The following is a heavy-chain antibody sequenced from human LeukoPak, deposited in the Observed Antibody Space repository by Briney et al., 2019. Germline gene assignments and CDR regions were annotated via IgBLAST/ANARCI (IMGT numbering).Heavy chain of an antibody. D-gene: IGHD3-22*01. CDR3: ASTYYDGSGFYYFDY. J-gene: IGHJ4*02. CDR1: RFTLRSYG. V-gene: IGHV3-23*01. Sequence: PGGSLRLSCTASRFTLRSYGMSWVRQAPGKGLEWVSFVSGTGLSTYYADSVKGRFAISRDNSKNTLYLQMNSLRAEDTAVYYCASTYYDGSGFYYFDYWGQGTLVTVSS. CDR2: VSGTGLST.